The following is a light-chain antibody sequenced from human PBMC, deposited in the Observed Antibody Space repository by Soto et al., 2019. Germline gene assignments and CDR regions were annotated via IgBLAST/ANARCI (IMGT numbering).Light chain of an antibody. CDR1: QSVSSN. CDR2: GAS. Sequence: EIVMTQSPATLSVSPGERVTLSCRASQSVSSNLAWYQQIPGQAPRLLIYGASTRATGIPVRFSGSGSGTEFTLTISSLQSEDFAVYFCQQYNTWPPLTFSGGTKVEIK. V-gene: IGKV3D-15*01. CDR3: QQYNTWPPLT. J-gene: IGKJ4*01.